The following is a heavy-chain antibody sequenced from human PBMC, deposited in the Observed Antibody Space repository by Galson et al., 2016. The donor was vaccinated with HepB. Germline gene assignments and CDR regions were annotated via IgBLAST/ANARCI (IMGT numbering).Heavy chain of an antibody. CDR2: IKEDASQR. J-gene: IGHJ4*02. CDR1: GFTFRRYW. V-gene: IGHV3-7*01. Sequence: LRLSCAASGFTFRRYWMVWVRQAPGTGLEWVANIKEDASQRYYVGSVEGRFTISSDNAKNSLYLQMHSLRAEDTGMYYCARDGVEDGVKFDYWGQGTLVTVAP. D-gene: IGHD3-10*01. CDR3: ARDGVEDGVKFDY.